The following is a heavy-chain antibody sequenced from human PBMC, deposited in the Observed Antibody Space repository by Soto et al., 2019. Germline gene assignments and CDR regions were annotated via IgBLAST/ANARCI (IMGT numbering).Heavy chain of an antibody. V-gene: IGHV4-59*01. Sequence: SETLSLTCTVSGGSISSYYWSWIRQPPGKGLEWIGYIYYSGSTNYNPSLKSRVTISVDTSKNQFSLKLSSVTAADTAVYYCARVGAYYDFWSGYNYYYYGMDVWGQGTTVTVSS. J-gene: IGHJ6*02. CDR1: GGSISSYY. D-gene: IGHD3-3*01. CDR3: ARVGAYYDFWSGYNYYYYGMDV. CDR2: IYYSGST.